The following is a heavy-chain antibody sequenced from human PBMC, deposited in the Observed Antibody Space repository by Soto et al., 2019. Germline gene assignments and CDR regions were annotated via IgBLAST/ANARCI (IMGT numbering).Heavy chain of an antibody. J-gene: IGHJ5*02. CDR3: AKDGGREGYFGNWFDP. CDR2: IMPIFGTT. Sequence: QVQLVQSGAEVKKPGSSVKVSSKASGGTFSNYAITWVRQAPGQGLEWLGRIMPIFGTTNYAQKFQGRVTITADESTTTAYMELSSLRSDDTAVYYCAKDGGREGYFGNWFDPWGQGTLVTVSS. V-gene: IGHV1-69*15. CDR1: GGTFSNYA. D-gene: IGHD2-15*01.